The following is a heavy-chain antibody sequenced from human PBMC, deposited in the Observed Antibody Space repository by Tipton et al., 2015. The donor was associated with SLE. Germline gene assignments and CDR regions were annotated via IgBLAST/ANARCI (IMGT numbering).Heavy chain of an antibody. J-gene: IGHJ6*03. D-gene: IGHD1-1*01. V-gene: IGHV4-39*07. CDR1: GGSITRSNFY. CDR2: VYSSGST. Sequence: LRLSCTVSGGSITRSNFYWAWIRQPPGTGPEWIGSVYSSGSTYYNPFLMSRATLSIDTSSNQFYLKMSSVTAADTAVYYCSRGVGRAKWYNRYYMDVWGKGTTVIVSS. CDR3: SRGVGRAKWYNRYYMDV.